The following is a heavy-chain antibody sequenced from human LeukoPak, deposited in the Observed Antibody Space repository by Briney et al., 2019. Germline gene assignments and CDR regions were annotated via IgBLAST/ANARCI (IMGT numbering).Heavy chain of an antibody. V-gene: IGHV4-39*01. CDR1: GFSVSRNY. Sequence: GSLRLSCAASGFSVSRNYMSWIRQPPGKGLEWIGSIYYSGSTYYNPSLKSRVTISVDTSKNQFSLKLSSVTAADTAVYYCARHPIAVAGAYYFDYWGQGTLVTVSS. J-gene: IGHJ4*02. CDR2: IYYSGST. CDR3: ARHPIAVAGAYYFDY. D-gene: IGHD6-19*01.